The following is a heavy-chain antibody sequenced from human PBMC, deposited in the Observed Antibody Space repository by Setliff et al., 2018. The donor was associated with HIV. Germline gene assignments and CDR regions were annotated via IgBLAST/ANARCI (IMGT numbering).Heavy chain of an antibody. CDR1: GASTSSNTYS. Sequence: SETLSLTCTVSGASTSSNTYSWVWIRQPPGKGLEWIGSIYYSGCTYYNPSLKSRVTISGDTSKNQFSLELTSVTAADTAVYYCARGTRYNGDGNPNWFDPWGQGTLVTVSS. D-gene: IGHD1-1*01. V-gene: IGHV4-39*07. CDR3: ARGTRYNGDGNPNWFDP. CDR2: IYYSGCT. J-gene: IGHJ5*02.